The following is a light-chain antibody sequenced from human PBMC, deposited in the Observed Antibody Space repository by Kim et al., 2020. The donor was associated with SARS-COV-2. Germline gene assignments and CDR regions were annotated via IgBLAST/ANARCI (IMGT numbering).Light chain of an antibody. CDR3: QQYNDWSPIT. Sequence: EIVMTQSPATLSVSPGEGVTLSCRASQNIHNNLVWYQQKPGQDPRLLIYDASTRATGIAARFSGSGSGTEFTLTISSLQSEDFAVYYCQQYNDWSPITFGQGTRLEIK. CDR1: QNIHNN. J-gene: IGKJ5*01. CDR2: DAS. V-gene: IGKV3-15*01.